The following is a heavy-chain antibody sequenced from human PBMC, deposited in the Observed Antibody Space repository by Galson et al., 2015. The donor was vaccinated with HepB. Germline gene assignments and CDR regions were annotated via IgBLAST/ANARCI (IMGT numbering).Heavy chain of an antibody. V-gene: IGHV3-30*04. D-gene: IGHD2-15*01. Sequence: SLRLSCAASGFTFSNYAMHWVRQAPGKGLEWVAVIAHDGRNEYYADSVKGRFTISRDNSKNTLYVQMNSLRAEDTAVYYCARQPCSGGSCYLDCWGQGTLVTVSS. CDR1: GFTFSNYA. CDR2: IAHDGRNE. J-gene: IGHJ4*02. CDR3: ARQPCSGGSCYLDC.